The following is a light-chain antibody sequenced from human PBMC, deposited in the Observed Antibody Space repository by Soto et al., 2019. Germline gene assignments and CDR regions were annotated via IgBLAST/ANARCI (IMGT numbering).Light chain of an antibody. Sequence: EIVLTQSPGTLSLSPGERATLFCRASQSVSSGYLAWYQQTPGQAPRLLIYGASSRATGIPDRFSGSGSGTDFTLTISRLEPEDFAVYYCQQYGTSPRTFGQGTKVDIK. CDR1: QSVSSGY. CDR2: GAS. CDR3: QQYGTSPRT. J-gene: IGKJ1*01. V-gene: IGKV3-20*01.